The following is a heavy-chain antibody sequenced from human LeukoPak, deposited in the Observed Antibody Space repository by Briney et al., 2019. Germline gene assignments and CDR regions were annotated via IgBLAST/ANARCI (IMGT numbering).Heavy chain of an antibody. CDR3: ARGSGSFGY. Sequence: SETLCLTCTVSGGSISSYYWSWIRQPPGKGLEWIGYIYYSGSTNYNPSLKSRVTISVDTSKNQFSLKLSSVTAADTAVYYCARGSGSFGYWGQGTLVTVSS. J-gene: IGHJ4*02. CDR2: IYYSGST. CDR1: GGSISSYY. V-gene: IGHV4-59*01. D-gene: IGHD6-19*01.